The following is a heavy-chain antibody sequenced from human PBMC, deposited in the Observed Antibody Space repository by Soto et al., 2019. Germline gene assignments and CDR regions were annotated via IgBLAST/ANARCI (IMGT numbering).Heavy chain of an antibody. CDR1: GFTVSSNY. J-gene: IGHJ5*02. CDR3: AREAYCDGDCYSGWFDP. D-gene: IGHD2-21*02. CDR2: IYTGGTT. V-gene: IGHV3-66*01. Sequence: EVQLVQSGGGLVRPGGSLRLSCAASGFTVSSNYMNWVRQAPGKGLEWVSLIYTGGTTYYADSVKGRFTISRDISRNTLYLQMNRLRAEGTAVYYCAREAYCDGDCYSGWFDPWGQGTLVTVSS.